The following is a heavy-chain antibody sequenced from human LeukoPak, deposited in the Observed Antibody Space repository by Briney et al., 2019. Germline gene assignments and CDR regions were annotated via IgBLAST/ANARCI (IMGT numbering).Heavy chain of an antibody. CDR1: GYTFTGYY. D-gene: IGHD6-13*01. V-gene: IGHV1-2*02. CDR2: INPNSGGT. Sequence: ASVKVSCKASGYTFTGYYMHWVRQAPGQGLEWVGWINPNSGGTNYAQKFQGRVTMTRDTSISTAYMELSRLRSDDTAVYYCARGDLAAAGLICDYWGQGTLVTVSS. J-gene: IGHJ4*02. CDR3: ARGDLAAAGLICDY.